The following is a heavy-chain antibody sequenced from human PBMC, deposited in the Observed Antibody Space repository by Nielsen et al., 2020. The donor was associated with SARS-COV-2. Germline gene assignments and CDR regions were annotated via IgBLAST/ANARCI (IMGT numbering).Heavy chain of an antibody. CDR2: ISGNGDST. D-gene: IGHD6-19*01. Sequence: GGSLRPSCLLSGTTARGNAMSWAGQPPGKGLGWVSGISGNGDSTYYANSVKGRFTVSRDNSQNTLLQQMNSLRAGDTAVYYCARAVAGPEYFHPWGQGTLVTVSP. J-gene: IGHJ1*01. CDR3: ARAVAGPEYFHP. CDR1: GTTARGNA. V-gene: IGHV3-23*01.